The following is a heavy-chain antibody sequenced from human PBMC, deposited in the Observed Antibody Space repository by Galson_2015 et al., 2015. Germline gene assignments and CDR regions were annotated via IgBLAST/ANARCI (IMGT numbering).Heavy chain of an antibody. Sequence: SLRLSCAASGFTSSSYRMNWVRQAPGKGLEWVSSISSTSNYIYYADSLKGRFTISRDNAKNSLYLQMDSLRAEDTAVYYCARVPSDYWGQGTLVTVSS. V-gene: IGHV3-21*01. CDR1: GFTSSSYR. CDR3: ARVPSDY. J-gene: IGHJ4*02. CDR2: ISSTSNYI.